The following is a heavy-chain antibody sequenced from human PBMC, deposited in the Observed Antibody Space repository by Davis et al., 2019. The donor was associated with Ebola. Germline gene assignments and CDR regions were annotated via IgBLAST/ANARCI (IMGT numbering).Heavy chain of an antibody. J-gene: IGHJ4*02. CDR3: ARYFYGSGSFYFDY. CDR2: IFYSGST. CDR1: GGSISSSY. Sequence: MPSEILSLTCTVSGGSISSSYWSWIRQPPGKGLEWIGNIFYSGSTNYNPSVKSRVTISLDTSKTQFSLKLSSVTAADTAVYYCARYFYGSGSFYFDYWGQGTLVTVSS. V-gene: IGHV4-59*01. D-gene: IGHD3-10*01.